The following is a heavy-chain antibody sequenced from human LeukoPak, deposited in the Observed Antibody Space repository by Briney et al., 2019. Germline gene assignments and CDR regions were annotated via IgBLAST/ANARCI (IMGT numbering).Heavy chain of an antibody. V-gene: IGHV3-23*01. D-gene: IGHD3-3*01. J-gene: IGHJ4*02. CDR1: GFTFKNYA. CDR2: MRDSGNST. Sequence: GGSLRLSCVVSGFTFKNYAMSWVRQAPGKGREGGSTMRDSGNSTDYADSVKCRITVSRDNSKHTLYLHMNTLRAEDTAVYYCAKWAYYDFWSGHYTSHFDFWGQGTLVTVSP. CDR3: AKWAYYDFWSGHYTSHFDF.